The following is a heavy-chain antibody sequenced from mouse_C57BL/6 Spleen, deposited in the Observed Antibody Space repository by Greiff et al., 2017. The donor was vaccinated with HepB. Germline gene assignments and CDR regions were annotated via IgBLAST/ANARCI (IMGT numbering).Heavy chain of an antibody. V-gene: IGHV7-3*01. Sequence: EVKVVESGGGLVQPGGSLSLSCAASGFTFTDYYMSWVRQPPGKALEWLGFIRNKANGYTTEYSASVKGRFTISRDNSQSILYLQMNALRAEDSATYYCARFTTVVATPDYWGQGTTLTVSS. CDR3: ARFTTVVATPDY. CDR1: GFTFTDYY. CDR2: IRNKANGYTT. D-gene: IGHD1-1*01. J-gene: IGHJ2*01.